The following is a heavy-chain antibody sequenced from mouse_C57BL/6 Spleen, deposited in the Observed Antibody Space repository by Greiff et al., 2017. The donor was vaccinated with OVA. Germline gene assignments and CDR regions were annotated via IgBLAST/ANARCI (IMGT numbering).Heavy chain of an antibody. CDR2: ISSGSSTI. V-gene: IGHV5-17*01. Sequence: EVKLVESGGGLVKPGGSLKLSCAASGFTFSDYGMRWVRQAPEKGLEWVAYISSGSSTIYYADTVKGRFTISRDNAKNTLFLQMTSLRSEDTAMYYCAKPDYYGSSYWYFDVWGTGTTVTVSS. CDR3: AKPDYYGSSYWYFDV. D-gene: IGHD1-1*01. CDR1: GFTFSDYG. J-gene: IGHJ1*03.